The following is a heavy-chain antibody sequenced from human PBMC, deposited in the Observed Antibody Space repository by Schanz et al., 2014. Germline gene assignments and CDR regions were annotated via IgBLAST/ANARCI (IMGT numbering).Heavy chain of an antibody. Sequence: EVQLVESGGGLVKPGGSLRLSCAASGFTFSTYAMSWVRQAPGKGLEWVSAISGSGGSTYYADSVKGRFTISRDNSKKTLYLQMSSLRAEDTAVYYCAKDPSHGDYDYYFDYWGQGTRVTVSS. CDR2: ISGSGGST. D-gene: IGHD3-22*01. J-gene: IGHJ4*02. CDR1: GFTFSTYA. CDR3: AKDPSHGDYDYYFDY. V-gene: IGHV3-23*04.